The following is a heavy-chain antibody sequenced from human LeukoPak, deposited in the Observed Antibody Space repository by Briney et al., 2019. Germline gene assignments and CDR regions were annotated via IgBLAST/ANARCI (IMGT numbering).Heavy chain of an antibody. CDR3: AREKIAVAGRGFDY. V-gene: IGHV3-48*03. J-gene: IGHJ4*02. Sequence: GGCLRLSCAASGFTFSSYEMNWVRRAPGKGVEWGSYIGSSGSTIYYAESVKGRFTISRDNAKTSLYLQMNSLRAEDTAVYYCAREKIAVAGRGFDYWGQGTLVTVSS. D-gene: IGHD6-19*01. CDR2: IGSSGSTI. CDR1: GFTFSSYE.